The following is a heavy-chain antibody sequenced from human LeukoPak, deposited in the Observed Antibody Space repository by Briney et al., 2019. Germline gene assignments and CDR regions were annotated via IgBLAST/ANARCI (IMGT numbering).Heavy chain of an antibody. V-gene: IGHV1-3*01. D-gene: IGHD3-10*01. CDR1: GYTFTSYA. CDR2: INAGNGNT. CDR3: ARDKDGEWVFDY. J-gene: IGHJ4*02. Sequence: GASVKVSCKASGYTFTSYAMHWVRQAPGQRLEWMGWINAGNGNTKYSQKFQGRVTITRDTSASTAYMELSSLRSEDTAVYYCARDKDGEWVFDYWGQGTLVTVSP.